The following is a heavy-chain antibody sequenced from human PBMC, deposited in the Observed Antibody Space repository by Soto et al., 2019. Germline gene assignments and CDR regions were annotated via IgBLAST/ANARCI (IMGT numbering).Heavy chain of an antibody. CDR1: GGSFSGYY. J-gene: IGHJ5*02. D-gene: IGHD5-18*01. CDR2: INHSGST. V-gene: IGHV4-34*01. Sequence: QVQLQQWGAGLLKPSETLSLTCAVYGGSFSGYYWSWIRQPPGKGLEGIGEINHSGSTNYNPSLKSRVTISVDTSKNQFSLKLSSVTAADMAVYYCARGSGCIHLWLHWFDPWGQGTLVTVSS. CDR3: ARGSGCIHLWLHWFDP.